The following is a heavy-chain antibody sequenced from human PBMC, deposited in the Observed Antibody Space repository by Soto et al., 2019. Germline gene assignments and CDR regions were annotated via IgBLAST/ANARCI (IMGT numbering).Heavy chain of an antibody. Sequence: PSETLSLTCTVSGGSISSGDYYWSWIRQPPGKGLEWIGYIYYSGSTYYNPSLKSRVTISVGTSKNQFSLKLSSVTAADTAVYYCARARGARYFDYWGQGTLVTVSS. J-gene: IGHJ4*02. V-gene: IGHV4-30-4*01. CDR1: GGSISSGDYY. CDR2: IYYSGST. CDR3: ARARGARYFDY. D-gene: IGHD2-15*01.